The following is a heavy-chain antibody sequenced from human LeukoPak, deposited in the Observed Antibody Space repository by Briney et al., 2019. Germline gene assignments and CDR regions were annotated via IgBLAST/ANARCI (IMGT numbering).Heavy chain of an antibody. CDR3: ARDPRFWEPLEYFDY. J-gene: IGHJ4*02. Sequence: GGSLRLSFAASGFTFSSYWMSWVRQAPGKGLEWVANIKQDGSEKYYVDSVKGRFTISRDNAKNSLYLQMNSLRAEDTAVYYCARDPRFWEPLEYFDYWGQGTLVTVSS. CDR1: GFTFSSYW. D-gene: IGHD1-26*01. CDR2: IKQDGSEK. V-gene: IGHV3-7*01.